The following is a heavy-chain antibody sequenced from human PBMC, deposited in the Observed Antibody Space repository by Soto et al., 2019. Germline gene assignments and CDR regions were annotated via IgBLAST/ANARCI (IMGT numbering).Heavy chain of an antibody. V-gene: IGHV4-39*01. J-gene: IGHJ4*02. CDR3: ANAIAVAGPLDY. D-gene: IGHD6-19*01. Sequence: QLQLQESGPGLVKPSETLSLTCTVSSGSISSSSYYWGWIRQPPGKGLEWIGSIYYSGSTYYNPSLKSRGTISVDTSKTQFSLKLSSVTAADTAVYYWANAIAVAGPLDYWGQGTLVTVSS. CDR2: IYYSGST. CDR1: SGSISSSSYY.